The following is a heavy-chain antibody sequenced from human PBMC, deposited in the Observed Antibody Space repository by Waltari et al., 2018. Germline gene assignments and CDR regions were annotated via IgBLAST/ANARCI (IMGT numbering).Heavy chain of an antibody. D-gene: IGHD5-12*01. CDR2: IIPILGIA. CDR3: AREMATNALYDY. Sequence: QVQLVQSGAEVKKPGSSVKVSCKASGGTFSSYTISWVRQAPGQGLEWMGRIIPILGIANYAQKFQGRVTITADKSTSTAYMELSSLRSEDTAVYYWAREMATNALYDYWGQGTLVTVSS. J-gene: IGHJ4*02. V-gene: IGHV1-69*02. CDR1: GGTFSSYT.